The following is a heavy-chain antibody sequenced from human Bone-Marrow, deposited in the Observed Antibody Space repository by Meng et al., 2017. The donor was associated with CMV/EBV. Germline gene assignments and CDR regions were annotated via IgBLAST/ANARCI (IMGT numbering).Heavy chain of an antibody. CDR2: IYYTGST. CDR3: ARTYYDYVWRINWFDP. Sequence: SETLSLTCTVSGGSLISYYWSWVRQPPGKGLEWIGYIYYTGSTNYNPSLKSRVTISVHTSKNQFSLRLSSVTAADTAVYFCARTYYDYVWRINWFDPWGQGTLVTVSS. J-gene: IGHJ5*02. CDR1: GGSLISYY. D-gene: IGHD3-16*01. V-gene: IGHV4-59*01.